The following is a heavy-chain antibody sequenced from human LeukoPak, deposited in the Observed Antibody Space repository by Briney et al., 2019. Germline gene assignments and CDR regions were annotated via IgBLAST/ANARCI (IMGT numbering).Heavy chain of an antibody. CDR3: AKAPRDSSGYFLYCFDC. V-gene: IGHV3-23*01. CDR2: ISGSGGST. D-gene: IGHD3-22*01. Sequence: GGSLRLSCAASGSTFSSYAMSWVRQAPGKGLEWVSGISGSGGSTSYADSVKGRFTISRDNSKNTLYLQMNSLRAEDTAVYYCAKAPRDSSGYFLYCFDCWGQGTLVTVSS. J-gene: IGHJ4*02. CDR1: GSTFSSYA.